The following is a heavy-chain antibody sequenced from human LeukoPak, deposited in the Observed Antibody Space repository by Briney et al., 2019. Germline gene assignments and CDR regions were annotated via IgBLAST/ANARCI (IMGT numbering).Heavy chain of an antibody. CDR1: GGSISSSSYY. Sequence: PSETLSLTCTVSGGSISSSSYYWGWIRQPPGKGLEWIGSIYYSGSTYYNPSLKSRVTISEDTSKNQFSLKLSSVTAADTAVYYCARVGEQQLYFDYWGQGTLVTVSS. V-gene: IGHV4-39*07. D-gene: IGHD6-13*01. J-gene: IGHJ4*02. CDR2: IYYSGST. CDR3: ARVGEQQLYFDY.